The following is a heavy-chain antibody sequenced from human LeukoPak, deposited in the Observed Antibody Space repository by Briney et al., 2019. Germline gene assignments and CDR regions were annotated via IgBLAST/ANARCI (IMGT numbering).Heavy chain of an antibody. CDR2: IYYSGST. Sequence: SETLSLTCTVSGGSISSSSYYWGWIRQPPGKGLEWIGSIYYSGSTYYNPSLKSRVTISVDTSKNQFSLKLSSVTAADTAVYYCARGRLLYSPVRGSYLFDIWGQGTMVTVSS. D-gene: IGHD3-10*02. CDR1: GGSISSSSYY. V-gene: IGHV4-39*07. CDR3: ARGRLLYSPVRGSYLFDI. J-gene: IGHJ3*02.